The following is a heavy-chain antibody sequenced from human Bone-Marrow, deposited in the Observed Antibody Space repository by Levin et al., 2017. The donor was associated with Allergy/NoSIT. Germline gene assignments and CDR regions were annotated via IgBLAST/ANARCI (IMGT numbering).Heavy chain of an antibody. CDR1: GGSVSSLKYF. CDR3: ARGNSDITTKVFYYMDV. CDR2: IFYTGST. J-gene: IGHJ6*03. Sequence: SETLSLTCTVSGGSVSSLKYFWSWVRQPPGKGLEYIGHIFYTGSTNYSPSLGSRVTISVDTSKSQVSLTLNSVTAADTAVYYCARGNSDITTKVFYYMDVWGNGTTVTVSS. V-gene: IGHV4-61*01. D-gene: IGHD1-14*01.